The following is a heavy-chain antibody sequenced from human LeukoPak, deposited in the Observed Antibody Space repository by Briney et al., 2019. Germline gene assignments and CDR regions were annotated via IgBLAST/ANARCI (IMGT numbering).Heavy chain of an antibody. V-gene: IGHV4-4*09. Sequence: SETLSLTCTVSGVSISSYYWSWIRQPPGKGLEWIGYVYNRGSTNYNPSLKSRVTISVDTSKNQFSLKLSSVTAADTAVYYCARTYGSGTYHYYYYMDVWGKGTTVTVSS. CDR2: VYNRGST. D-gene: IGHD3-10*01. J-gene: IGHJ6*03. CDR1: GVSISSYY. CDR3: ARTYGSGTYHYYYYMDV.